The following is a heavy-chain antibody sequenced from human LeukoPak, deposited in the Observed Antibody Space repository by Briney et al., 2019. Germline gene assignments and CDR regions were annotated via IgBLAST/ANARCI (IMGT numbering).Heavy chain of an antibody. D-gene: IGHD2/OR15-2a*01. Sequence: GGSLRLSCAASGFLFRGYVKTWIRQAPGQGLQWVSTINGGGDSTYYADSVKGRFTISRDNSNNTLFLQIGSLRPEDTAVYYCAKILTRNKGYYFDYWGQGTLVTVSS. V-gene: IGHV3-23*01. J-gene: IGHJ4*02. CDR1: GFLFRGYV. CDR3: AKILTRNKGYYFDY. CDR2: INGGGDST.